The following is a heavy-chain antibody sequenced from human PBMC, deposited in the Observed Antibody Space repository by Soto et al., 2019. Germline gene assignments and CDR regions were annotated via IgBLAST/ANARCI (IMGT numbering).Heavy chain of an antibody. D-gene: IGHD3-16*01. CDR1: GGSISSCGYS. V-gene: IGHV4-30-2*01. CDR2: IYHSGST. CDR3: ARETDGLDY. Sequence: SETLSLTCAVSGGSISSCGYSWSWIRQPPGKGLEWIGYIYHSGSTYYNPSLKSRVTISVDRSKNQFSLKLSSVTAADTAVYYCARETDGLDYWGQGTLVTVSS. J-gene: IGHJ4*02.